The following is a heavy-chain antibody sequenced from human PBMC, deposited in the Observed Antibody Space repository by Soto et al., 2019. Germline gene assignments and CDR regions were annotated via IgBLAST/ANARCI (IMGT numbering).Heavy chain of an antibody. D-gene: IGHD6-13*01. CDR2: INHSGST. V-gene: IGHV4-34*01. Sequence: SETLSLTCAVYGGSFSGYYWSWIRQPPGEGLEWIGEINHSGSTNYNPSLKSRVTISVDTSKNQFSLKLSSVTAADTAVYYCARGASSSWYDYYYGMDVWGQGTTVTVSS. J-gene: IGHJ6*02. CDR3: ARGASSSWYDYYYGMDV. CDR1: GGSFSGYY.